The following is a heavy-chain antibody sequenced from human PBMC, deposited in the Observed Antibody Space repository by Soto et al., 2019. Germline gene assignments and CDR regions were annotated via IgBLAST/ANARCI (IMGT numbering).Heavy chain of an antibody. V-gene: IGHV3-21*01. CDR2: ISSSSSYI. CDR1: GFTFSSYS. Sequence: GGSLRLSCAASGFTFSSYSMNWVRQAPGKGLEWVSSISSSSSYIYYADSVKGRFTISRDNAKNSLYLQMNSLRAEDTAVYYCARDILSGSDSSGYYYPYYYYGMDVWGQGTTVTVSS. J-gene: IGHJ6*02. CDR3: ARDILSGSDSSGYYYPYYYYGMDV. D-gene: IGHD3-22*01.